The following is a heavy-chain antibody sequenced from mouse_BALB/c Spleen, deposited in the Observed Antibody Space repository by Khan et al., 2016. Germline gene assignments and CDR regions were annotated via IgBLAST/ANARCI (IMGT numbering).Heavy chain of an antibody. CDR2: ILPGSGST. Sequence: QVQLQQSGAELMKPGASVTISCTATGSPFSRYWIEWVKPRPGHGLEWIGDILPGSGSTDYNDKFKGKATFPAETSSNTASLHPSGLPAEDCAVYYGARGAYWGQGTRVTV. CDR3: ARGAY. CDR1: GSPFSRYW. J-gene: IGHJ3*01. V-gene: IGHV1-9*01.